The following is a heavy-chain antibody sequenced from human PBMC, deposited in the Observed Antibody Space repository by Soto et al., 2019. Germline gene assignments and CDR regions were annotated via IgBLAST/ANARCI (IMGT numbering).Heavy chain of an antibody. D-gene: IGHD6-19*01. CDR3: ARAGGLGAVAVDY. J-gene: IGHJ4*02. Sequence: QLQLQESGSGLVKPSQTLSLTCAVSGGSISSGGYSWSWIRQPPGKGLEWIGYIYHGSTYYNPSLKCRVNISLDRSKHQFTLKLSSVTAADTAVYYCARAGGLGAVAVDYWGQGTLVTVSS. CDR2: IYHGST. V-gene: IGHV4-30-2*01. CDR1: GGSISSGGYS.